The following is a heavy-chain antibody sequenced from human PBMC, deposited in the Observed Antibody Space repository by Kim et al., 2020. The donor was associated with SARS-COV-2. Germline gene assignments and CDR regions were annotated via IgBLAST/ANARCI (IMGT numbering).Heavy chain of an antibody. D-gene: IGHD2-2*01. V-gene: IGHV3-23*01. CDR3: AKRTGMWGWGIVVVPAAMDWYFDL. Sequence: GGSLRLSCAASGFTFSSYAMSWVRQAPGKGLEWVSAISGSGGSTYYADSVKGRFTISRDNSKNTLYLQMNSLRAEDTAVYYCAKRTGMWGWGIVVVPAAMDWYFDLWGRGTLVTVSS. J-gene: IGHJ2*01. CDR1: GFTFSSYA. CDR2: ISGSGGST.